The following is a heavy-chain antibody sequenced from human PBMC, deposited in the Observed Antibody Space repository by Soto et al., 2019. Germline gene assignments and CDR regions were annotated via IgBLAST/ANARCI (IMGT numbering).Heavy chain of an antibody. D-gene: IGHD3-3*01. Sequence: QVQLVESGGGVVQPGRSLRLSCAASGFTFSSYGMHWVRQAPGKGLEWVAVIWYDGSNKYYADSVKGRFTISRDNSKNTLSLQMSILSGKDRAVYYCARESITIFGVGAWGFGEVDVCGKGTTLTVSS. V-gene: IGHV3-33*01. CDR3: ARESITIFGVGAWGFGEVDV. CDR1: GFTFSSYG. J-gene: IGHJ6*04. CDR2: IWYDGSNK.